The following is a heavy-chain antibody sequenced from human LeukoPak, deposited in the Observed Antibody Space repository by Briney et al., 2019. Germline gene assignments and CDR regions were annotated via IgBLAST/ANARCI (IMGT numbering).Heavy chain of an antibody. CDR3: AREGSSSWYFGWFDP. V-gene: IGHV3-21*04. D-gene: IGHD6-13*01. CDR1: GFTFSSYS. Sequence: GGSLRLSCAASGFTFSSYSMNRVRQAPGKGLEWVSSISSSSSYIYYADSVKGRFTISRDNAKNSLYLQMNSLRAEDTAVYYCAREGSSSWYFGWFDPWGQGTLVTVSS. J-gene: IGHJ5*02. CDR2: ISSSSSYI.